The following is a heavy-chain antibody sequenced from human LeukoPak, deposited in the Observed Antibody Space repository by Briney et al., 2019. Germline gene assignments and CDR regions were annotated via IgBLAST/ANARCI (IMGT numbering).Heavy chain of an antibody. CDR2: INHSGST. CDR1: GGSFSGYY. D-gene: IGHD3-16*02. CDR3: ARSFCYYYGMDV. V-gene: IGHV4-34*01. Sequence: SETLSLTCAVYGGSFSGYYWSWIRQPPGKGLEWIGEINHSGSTNYNPSLKSRVTISVDTSKNQFSLKLSSVTAADTAMYYCARSFCYYYGMDVWGQGTTVTVSS. J-gene: IGHJ6*02.